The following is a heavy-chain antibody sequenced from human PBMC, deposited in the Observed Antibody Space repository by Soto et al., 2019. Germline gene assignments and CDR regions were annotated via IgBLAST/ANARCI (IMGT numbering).Heavy chain of an antibody. CDR1: GFTFSSFG. D-gene: IGHD3-10*01. Sequence: PGGSLRLSCAASGFTFSSFGMHWVRQAPGKGLEWVAVISYDGSNKYYADSVKGRFTISRDDSKNTLYLQMNSLRAEDTAVYYCARSIRRGFHYYYYYGMDVWGQGTTVTVS. CDR2: ISYDGSNK. CDR3: ARSIRRGFHYYYYYGMDV. V-gene: IGHV3-30*03. J-gene: IGHJ6*02.